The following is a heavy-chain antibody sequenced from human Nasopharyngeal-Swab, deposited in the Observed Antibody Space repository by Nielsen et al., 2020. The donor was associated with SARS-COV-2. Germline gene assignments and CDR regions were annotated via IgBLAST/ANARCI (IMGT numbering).Heavy chain of an antibody. Sequence: GESLKISCAASGFTFRTNAMSWVRRAPGRGLEWVSAIGNSDETTYADSVKGRFTISRDNAKNSLYLQMNSLRAEDTAVYYCASGRFLEWGDYYYMDVWGKGTTVTVSS. CDR1: GFTFRTNA. CDR2: IGNSDETT. V-gene: IGHV3-23*01. J-gene: IGHJ6*03. CDR3: ASGRFLEWGDYYYMDV. D-gene: IGHD3-3*01.